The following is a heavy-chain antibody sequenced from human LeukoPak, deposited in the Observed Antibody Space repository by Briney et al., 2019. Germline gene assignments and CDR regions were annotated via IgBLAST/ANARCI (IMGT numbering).Heavy chain of an antibody. CDR1: GYTFTSYG. J-gene: IGHJ4*02. D-gene: IGHD1-14*01. V-gene: IGHV1-18*01. Sequence: GASVKVSCKASGYTFTSYGINWVRQAPGQGLEWMAWISTYNGNTHYAQNLQGRVTMTTDISTSTAYMEVRSLTSDDTAVYYCARGISETTAIPIDHWGPGTLVTVSS. CDR3: ARGISETTAIPIDH. CDR2: ISTYNGNT.